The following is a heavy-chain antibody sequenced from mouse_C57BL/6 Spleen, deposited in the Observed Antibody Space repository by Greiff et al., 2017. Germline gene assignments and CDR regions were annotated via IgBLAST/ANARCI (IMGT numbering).Heavy chain of an antibody. CDR1: GFNIKDYY. CDR2: IDPEDGDT. CDR3: TTESTTGVDD. Sequence: EVKLQESGAELVRPGASVKLSCTASGFNIKDYYMHWVKQRHEKGLEWIGRIDPEDGDTEYAPKFKGKATMTADTSSNTAYLQISSLTSEDTAVYYCTTESTTGVDDWGQGTTLTVSS. D-gene: IGHD1-1*01. J-gene: IGHJ2*01. V-gene: IGHV14-1*01.